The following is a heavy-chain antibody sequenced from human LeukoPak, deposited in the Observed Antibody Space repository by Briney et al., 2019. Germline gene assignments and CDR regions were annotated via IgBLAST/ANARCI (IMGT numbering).Heavy chain of an antibody. CDR2: IRYDGSNK. CDR1: GSTFSSYG. J-gene: IGHJ4*02. V-gene: IGHV3-30*02. D-gene: IGHD3-10*01. CDR3: ATPYYYGSGSYWPFDY. Sequence: PGGSLRLSCAASGSTFSSYGMHWVRQAPGKGLEWVAFIRYDGSNKYYADSVKGRFTISRDNSKNTLYLQMNSLRAEDTAVYYCATPYYYGSGSYWPFDYWGQGTLVTVSS.